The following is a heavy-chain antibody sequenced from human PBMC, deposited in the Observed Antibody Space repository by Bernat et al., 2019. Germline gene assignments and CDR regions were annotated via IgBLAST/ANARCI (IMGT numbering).Heavy chain of an antibody. D-gene: IGHD6-13*01. CDR2: IYYSGST. CDR1: GGSISSSSYY. V-gene: IGHV4-39*01. CDR3: ARQRSSSWYSPFEY. Sequence: QLQLQESGPGLVKPSETLSLTCTVSGGSISSSSYYWGWIRQPPGKGLEWIGSIYYSGSTYYNASLKSRVTISVDRTKNRFSVKLSSVTAADTAVYYCARQRSSSWYSPFEYWGQGTLVTVSS. J-gene: IGHJ4*02.